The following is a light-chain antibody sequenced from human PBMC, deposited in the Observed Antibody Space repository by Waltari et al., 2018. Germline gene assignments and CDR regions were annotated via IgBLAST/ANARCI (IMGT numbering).Light chain of an antibody. CDR3: LQYNSYPRT. CDR1: RDIHNY. J-gene: IGKJ1*01. CDR2: DAS. V-gene: IGKV1-16*02. Sequence: DIQMTQSPSSLSASVGDRVTITCRASRDIHNYVAWFQQKSGKAPKSLIYDASTLQSGVPSKFSGSGYGTDFTLTISSLQPEDFATYYCLQYNSYPRTFSQGTKVEIK.